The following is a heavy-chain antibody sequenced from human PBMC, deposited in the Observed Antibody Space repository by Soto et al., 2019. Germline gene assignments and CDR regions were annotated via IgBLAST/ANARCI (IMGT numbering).Heavy chain of an antibody. CDR2: INAGNGNT. J-gene: IGHJ4*02. D-gene: IGHD2-21*02. V-gene: IGHV1-3*01. Sequence: SXXVSCKASGYTFTSYAMHWVRQAPGQRLEWMGWINAGNGNTKYSQKFQGRVTITRDTPASTAYMELSSLRSEDTAVYYCARAWVVVTAPDYWGQGTLVTVSS. CDR1: GYTFTSYA. CDR3: ARAWVVVTAPDY.